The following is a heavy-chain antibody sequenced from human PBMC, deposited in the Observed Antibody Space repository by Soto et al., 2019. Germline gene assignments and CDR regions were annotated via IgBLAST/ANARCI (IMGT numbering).Heavy chain of an antibody. V-gene: IGHV1-18*01. CDR3: AGQLAPYYYYGMDV. D-gene: IGHD6-6*01. Sequence: ASVKVSCKASGYTFTSYGISWVRQAPGQGLEWMGWISAYNGNTNYAQKLQGRVTMTTDTSTSTAYMELRSLRSGDTAVYYCAGQLAPYYYYGMDVWGQGTTVTVS. J-gene: IGHJ6*02. CDR1: GYTFTSYG. CDR2: ISAYNGNT.